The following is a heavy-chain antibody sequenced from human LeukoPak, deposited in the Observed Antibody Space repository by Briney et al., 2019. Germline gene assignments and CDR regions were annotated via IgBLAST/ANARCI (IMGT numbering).Heavy chain of an antibody. CDR1: GGPVSTYY. CDR2: IDYSGST. CDR3: ARHGYSYGFDI. V-gene: IGHV4-59*08. D-gene: IGHD5-18*01. J-gene: IGHJ3*02. Sequence: PSETLSLTCTVSGGPVSTYYWSWIRQPPGKGLEWIGYIDYSGSTEYNPSHKSRVTMSVDTSKNQFSLKLSSVTAADTAVYYCARHGYSYGFDIWGQGTMFTVSS.